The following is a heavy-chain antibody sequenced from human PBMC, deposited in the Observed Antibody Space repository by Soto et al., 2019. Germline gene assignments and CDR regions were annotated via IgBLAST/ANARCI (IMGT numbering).Heavy chain of an antibody. CDR2: ISSSSSYI. J-gene: IGHJ4*02. D-gene: IGHD6-19*01. Sequence: EVQLVESGGGLVKPGGSLRLSCAASGFTFSSYSMNWVRQAPGRGLEWVSSISSSSSYIYYADSVKGRFTISRDNAKNSLYLQMNSLRAEDTAVYYCARQGSGWDFDYWGQGTLVTVSS. CDR1: GFTFSSYS. CDR3: ARQGSGWDFDY. V-gene: IGHV3-21*01.